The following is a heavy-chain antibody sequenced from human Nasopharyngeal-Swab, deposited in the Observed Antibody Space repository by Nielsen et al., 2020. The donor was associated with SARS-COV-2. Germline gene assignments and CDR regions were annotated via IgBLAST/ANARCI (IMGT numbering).Heavy chain of an antibody. D-gene: IGHD2-15*01. CDR2: IYPGDSDT. J-gene: IGHJ6*02. Sequence: VRQMPGKGLEWMGIIYPGDSDTRYSPSFQGQVTISADKSINTAYLQWSSLKASDTAMYYCARHSRGGYCSGGSCRRGYYYCVMDVWGQGTTVTVSS. V-gene: IGHV5-51*01. CDR3: ARHSRGGYCSGGSCRRGYYYCVMDV.